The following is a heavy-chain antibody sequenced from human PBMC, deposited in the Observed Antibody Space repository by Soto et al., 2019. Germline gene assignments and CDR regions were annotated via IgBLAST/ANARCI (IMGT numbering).Heavy chain of an antibody. J-gene: IGHJ4*02. CDR2: IWFDGRNK. V-gene: IGHV3-33*01. Sequence: QVQLVESGGGVVQPGRSLRLSCAASGFTFSSYGMHWVRQAPGKGLEWVAVIWFDGRNKFYADSVKCRFTISRDNSKNTVSLQMNSLRDGGSAAYYCATTGPYWGQGTLVTVSS. CDR1: GFTFSSYG. CDR3: ATTGPY.